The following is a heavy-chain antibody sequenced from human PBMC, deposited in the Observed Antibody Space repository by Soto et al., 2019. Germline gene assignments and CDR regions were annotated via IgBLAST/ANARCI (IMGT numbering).Heavy chain of an antibody. Sequence: QVQLVQSGAEVKKPGSSVKVSCKASGGTFSSYAISWVRQAPGQGLEWMGGIIPIFGTANYAQKFQRRVTITADESTSTAYMEVSSLRSEDTAVYYCARVWVVPAAIPYYGMDVWGQGTTVTVSS. CDR1: GGTFSSYA. D-gene: IGHD2-2*01. J-gene: IGHJ6*02. CDR2: IIPIFGTA. V-gene: IGHV1-69*01. CDR3: ARVWVVPAAIPYYGMDV.